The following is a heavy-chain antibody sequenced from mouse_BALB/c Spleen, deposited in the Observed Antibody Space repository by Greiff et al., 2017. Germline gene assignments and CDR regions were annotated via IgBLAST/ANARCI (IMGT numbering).Heavy chain of an antibody. Sequence: VKLMESGPGLVAPSQSLSITCTVSGFSLTSYGVHWVRQPPGKGLEWLGVIWAGGSTNYNSALMSRLSISKDNSKSQVFLKMNSLQTDDTAMYYCARDWNYGSSPDYWGQGTTLTVSS. CDR1: GFSLTSYG. V-gene: IGHV2-9*02. CDR3: ARDWNYGSSPDY. J-gene: IGHJ2*01. CDR2: IWAGGST. D-gene: IGHD1-1*01.